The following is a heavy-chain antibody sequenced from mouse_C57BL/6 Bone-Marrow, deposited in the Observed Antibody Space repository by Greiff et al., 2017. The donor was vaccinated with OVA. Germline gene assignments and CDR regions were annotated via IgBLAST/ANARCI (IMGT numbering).Heavy chain of an antibody. D-gene: IGHD1-2*01. CDR3: ARRHYGFAY. CDR1: GYTFTSYG. V-gene: IGHV1-81*01. Sequence: QVQLQQSGAELARPGASVKLSCEASGYTFTSYGISWVKQRTGQGLEWIGEIYPRSGNTYYNEKFKGKATLTADKSSSTAYMELRSLTSEDSAVYFCARRHYGFAYWGQGTLVTVSA. CDR2: IYPRSGNT. J-gene: IGHJ3*01.